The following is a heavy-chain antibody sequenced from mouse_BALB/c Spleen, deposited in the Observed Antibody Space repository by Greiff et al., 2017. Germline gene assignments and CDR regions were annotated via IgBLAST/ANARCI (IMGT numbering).Heavy chain of an antibody. CDR2: ISNLAYSI. V-gene: IGHV5-15*02. CDR3: ARTSLLRPYFDY. CDR1: GFTFSDYG. J-gene: IGHJ2*01. D-gene: IGHD1-2*01. Sequence: EVKLMESGGGLVQPGGSRKLSCAASGFTFSDYGMAWVRQAPGKGPEWVAFISNLAYSIYYADTVTGRFTISRENAKNTLYLEMSSLRSEDTAMYYCARTSLLRPYFDYWGQGTTLTVSS.